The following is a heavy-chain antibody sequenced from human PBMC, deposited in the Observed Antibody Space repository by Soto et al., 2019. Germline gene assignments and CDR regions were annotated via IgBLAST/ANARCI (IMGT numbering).Heavy chain of an antibody. CDR2: IYPADSDT. CDR3: GRQYADASMGSSSNTSHTV. V-gene: IGHV5-51*01. Sequence: PGESLKISCEGFGYSFATYWIGWVRQMPGKGLEWMGIIYPADSDTRYSPSFQGQVTISADKSINTAYLQWSSLKPSDTAVYYRGRQYADASMGSSSNTSHTVCDKAPTGTVSS. D-gene: IGHD4-4*01. CDR1: GYSFATYW. J-gene: IGHJ6*04.